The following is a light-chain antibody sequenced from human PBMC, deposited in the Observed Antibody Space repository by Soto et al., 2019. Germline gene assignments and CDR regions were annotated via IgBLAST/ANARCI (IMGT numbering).Light chain of an antibody. CDR1: SNDVGSYNL. V-gene: IGLV2-23*03. CDR2: ECS. J-gene: IGLJ2*01. CDR3: CSYAGSRTFV. Sequence: QSALTQPASVSGSPGQSITISCTGTSNDVGSYNLVSWYQQHPGKAPKLMIYECSKRPSGVSNRFSGSKSDNTASLTISGLQAEDEADYYCCSYAGSRTFVFGGGTKVTVL.